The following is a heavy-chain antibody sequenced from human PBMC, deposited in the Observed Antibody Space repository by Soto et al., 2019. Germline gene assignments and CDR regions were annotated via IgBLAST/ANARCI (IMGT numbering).Heavy chain of an antibody. CDR3: AREDDGGDRDYYGLDV. J-gene: IGHJ6*02. V-gene: IGHV4-30-4*08. D-gene: IGHD2-21*02. CDR1: GGSISYEYFH. CDR2: IHYSGSI. Sequence: SETLSLTCTVSGGSISYEYFHWTWIRQSPGKGLEWIGYIHYSGSIIYNPSFKSRVTISVDTSKNQFSLQLSSVTAADTAVYFCAREDDGGDRDYYGLDVWGQGTTVTVSS.